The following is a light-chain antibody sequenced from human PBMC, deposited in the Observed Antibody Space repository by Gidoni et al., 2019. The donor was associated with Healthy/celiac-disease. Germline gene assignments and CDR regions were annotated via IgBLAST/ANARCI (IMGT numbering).Light chain of an antibody. Sequence: ELVLTQSPGTLSLSPGERAPLSCRASQSVSSSSLAWYQQKPGQAPRRLIDGASSRATGIPDRFSGSGSGTDCTLTISRLEPEDFAGYYCQKYGSSPPITFXGXTKVEIK. CDR2: GAS. CDR1: QSVSSSS. V-gene: IGKV3-20*01. J-gene: IGKJ4*01. CDR3: QKYGSSPPIT.